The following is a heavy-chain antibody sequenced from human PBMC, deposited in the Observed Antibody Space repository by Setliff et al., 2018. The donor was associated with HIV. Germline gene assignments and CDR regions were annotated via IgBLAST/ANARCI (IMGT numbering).Heavy chain of an antibody. CDR1: GDSTSNSY. D-gene: IGHD3-9*01. V-gene: IGHV4-4*07. J-gene: IGHJ6*03. CDR2: LHASGNT. Sequence: SETLSLTCSVSGDSTSNSYWSWIRQPAGKGLEWIGRLHASGNTNYNPSLKSRVTMSIDTSKNQLSLRLTSVTAADTAVYYCARDVLKSNYLGYYYYLGVWGKGTTVTVSS. CDR3: ARDVLKSNYLGYYYYLGV.